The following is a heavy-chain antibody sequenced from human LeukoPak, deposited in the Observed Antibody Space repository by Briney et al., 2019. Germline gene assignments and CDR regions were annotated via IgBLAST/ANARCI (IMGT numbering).Heavy chain of an antibody. CDR3: AKDSPSRIVGGFDY. CDR1: GFTFSSYA. V-gene: IGHV3-23*01. Sequence: TGGSLRLSCAASGFTFSSYALSWVRQAPGKGLEWVSAIGGSGGSTYYADSVKGRFTISRDNSKNTLYLQMNSLRAEDTAVYYCAKDSPSRIVGGFDYWGQGTLVTVSS. D-gene: IGHD3-22*01. J-gene: IGHJ4*02. CDR2: IGGSGGST.